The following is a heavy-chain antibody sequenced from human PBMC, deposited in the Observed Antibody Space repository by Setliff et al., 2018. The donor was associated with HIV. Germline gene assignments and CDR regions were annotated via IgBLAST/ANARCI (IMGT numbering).Heavy chain of an antibody. D-gene: IGHD6-19*01. V-gene: IGHV5-51*01. CDR1: GYSFTSYW. Sequence: GESLTISCKGSGYSFTSYWIGWVRQMPGKGLEWMGTIYPGDSDTRYSPSFQGQVTISADKSISTAYLQWSSLKASGTAMYYCARQHSSGWFNDYDYMDVWGKGTTVTVSS. CDR2: IYPGDSDT. J-gene: IGHJ6*03. CDR3: ARQHSSGWFNDYDYMDV.